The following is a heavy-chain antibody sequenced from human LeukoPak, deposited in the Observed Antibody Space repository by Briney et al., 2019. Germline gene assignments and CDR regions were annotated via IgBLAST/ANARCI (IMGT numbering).Heavy chain of an antibody. J-gene: IGHJ4*02. CDR3: ARDVYSSSWYVNVDY. CDR1: GFTFSSYS. Sequence: PGRSLRLSCAASGFTFSSYSMHWVRQAPGKGLEWVAVISYDGSNKYYADSVKGRFTISRDSSKNTLYPQMNSLRAEDTAVYYCARDVYSSSWYVNVDYWGQGTLVTVSS. V-gene: IGHV3-30*01. CDR2: ISYDGSNK. D-gene: IGHD6-13*01.